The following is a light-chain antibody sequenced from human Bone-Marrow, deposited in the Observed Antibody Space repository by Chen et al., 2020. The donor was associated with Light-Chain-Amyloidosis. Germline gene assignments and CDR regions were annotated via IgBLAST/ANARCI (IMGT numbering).Light chain of an antibody. V-gene: IGLV3-21*03. CDR1: NIGSKS. CDR3: QVWDGSSDHWV. J-gene: IGLJ3*02. CDR2: DDE. Sequence: SYVPTQPPSVSVAPGKPARITCGGNNIGSKSVHWYQQRPGQAPVLVVYDDEYRPSGIPERFSGSNSGNTATLTISRVEAGEEADYYCQVWDGSSDHWVFGGGTKLTVL.